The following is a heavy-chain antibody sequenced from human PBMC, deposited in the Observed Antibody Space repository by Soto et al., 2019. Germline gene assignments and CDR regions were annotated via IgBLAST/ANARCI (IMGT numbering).Heavy chain of an antibody. CDR2: IWYDGSNK. D-gene: IGHD6-19*01. CDR1: GFTFSSYG. J-gene: IGHJ4*02. Sequence: VQLVESGGGLVQPGGSLRLSCAASGFTFSSYGMHWVRQAPGKGLEWVAVIWYDGSNKYYADSVKGRFTISRDNSKNTLYLQMNSLRAEDTAVYYCARDPGYSSGWFSSYFDYWGQGTLVTVSS. V-gene: IGHV3-33*08. CDR3: ARDPGYSSGWFSSYFDY.